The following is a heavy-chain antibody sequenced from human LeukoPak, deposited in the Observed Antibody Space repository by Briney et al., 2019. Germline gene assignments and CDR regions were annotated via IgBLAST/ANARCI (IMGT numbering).Heavy chain of an antibody. J-gene: IGHJ5*02. D-gene: IGHD3-22*01. V-gene: IGHV3-23*01. CDR1: GFTFSSYA. CDR2: ISGSGGST. Sequence: GGSLGLSCAASGFTFSSYAMSWVRQAPGKGLEWVSAISGSGGSTYYADSVKGRFTISRDNSKNTLYLQMNSLRAEDTAVYYCAKDTAYYYDSSAPQGFDPWGQGTLVTVSS. CDR3: AKDTAYYYDSSAPQGFDP.